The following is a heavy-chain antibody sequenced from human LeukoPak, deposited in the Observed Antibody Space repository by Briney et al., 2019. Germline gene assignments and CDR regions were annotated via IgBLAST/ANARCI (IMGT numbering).Heavy chain of an antibody. CDR1: GYTFTGYY. CDR3: ARDSTLGVATMGVDY. J-gene: IGHJ4*02. D-gene: IGHD5-12*01. Sequence: ASVKVSCKASGYTFTGYYMHWVRQAPGQGLEWMGWINPNSGGTNYAQKFQGRVTMTRDTSISTAYVEPSRLRSDDTAVYYCARDSTLGVATMGVDYWGQGTLVTVSS. CDR2: INPNSGGT. V-gene: IGHV1-2*02.